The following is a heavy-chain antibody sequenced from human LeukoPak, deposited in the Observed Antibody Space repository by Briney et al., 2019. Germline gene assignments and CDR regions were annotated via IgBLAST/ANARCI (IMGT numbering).Heavy chain of an antibody. V-gene: IGHV1-18*04. Sequence: ASVKVSCKASGYTFTSYGISWVRQAPGQGLEWMGWISAYNGNTNYAQKLQGRATMTTDTSTSTAYMELRSLRSDDTAVYYCARKISIGVAGTIYYYYGMDVWGKGTTVTVSS. CDR3: ARKISIGVAGTIYYYYGMDV. J-gene: IGHJ6*04. CDR2: ISAYNGNT. D-gene: IGHD6-19*01. CDR1: GYTFTSYG.